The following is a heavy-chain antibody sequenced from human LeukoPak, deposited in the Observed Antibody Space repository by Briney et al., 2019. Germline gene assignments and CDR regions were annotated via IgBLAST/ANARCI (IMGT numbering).Heavy chain of an antibody. J-gene: IGHJ4*02. Sequence: SEALSLTCTVSGGSVNSYYWSWIRQPPGKGLEWLGYIYSGGYTKYNPSLKSRVTISVDTSKNQFSLKLSSVTAADTAVYYCARRSYGDYSFDYWGQGTLVTVSS. D-gene: IGHD4-17*01. CDR1: GGSVNSYY. CDR3: ARRSYGDYSFDY. V-gene: IGHV4-59*02. CDR2: IYSGGYT.